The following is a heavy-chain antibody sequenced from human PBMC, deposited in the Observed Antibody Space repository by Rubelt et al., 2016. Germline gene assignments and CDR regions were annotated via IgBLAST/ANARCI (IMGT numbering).Heavy chain of an antibody. CDR2: IYYTGTT. J-gene: IGHJ4*02. D-gene: IGHD3-22*01. CDR3: AGDRGDSTGRIDC. CDR1: GFSISSGYY. V-gene: IGHV4-38-2*02. Sequence: QVQLQESGPGLVKPSETLSLTCTVSGFSISSGYYWGWVRQPPGKGLEWIGYIYYTGTTYYNPSLKSRVSISVDTSKNQFSINLSSVTAADTAVYYCAGDRGDSTGRIDCWGQGTLVSVSS.